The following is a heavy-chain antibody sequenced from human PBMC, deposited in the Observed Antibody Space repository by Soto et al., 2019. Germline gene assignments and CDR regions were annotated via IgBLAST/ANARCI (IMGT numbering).Heavy chain of an antibody. Sequence: QIHLVQSGAEVKKPGASVKVSCKASGYTFTTYGFSWVRQAPGQGLEWMGWISTYNGNTNYAQKFQGRVTMTTDTPTRTAYMELRSLRSDDTAVYYCAREWGRYDSSGPCDYWGQGTLVTVSS. D-gene: IGHD3-22*01. CDR2: ISTYNGNT. CDR3: AREWGRYDSSGPCDY. CDR1: GYTFTTYG. J-gene: IGHJ4*02. V-gene: IGHV1-18*01.